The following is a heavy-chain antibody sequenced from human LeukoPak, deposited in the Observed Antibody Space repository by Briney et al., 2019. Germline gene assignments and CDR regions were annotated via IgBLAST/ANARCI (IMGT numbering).Heavy chain of an antibody. J-gene: IGHJ6*03. CDR3: ARLLEQLVPGYYYYYYMDV. Sequence: PSETLSLTCTVSGGSISSGGYYWCWIRQHPGKGLEWIGYIYYSGSTYYNPSLKSRVTISVDTSKNQFSLKLSSVTAADMAVYYCARLLEQLVPGYYYYYYMDVWGKGTTVTVSS. D-gene: IGHD6-6*01. CDR2: IYYSGST. CDR1: GGSISSGGYY. V-gene: IGHV4-31*03.